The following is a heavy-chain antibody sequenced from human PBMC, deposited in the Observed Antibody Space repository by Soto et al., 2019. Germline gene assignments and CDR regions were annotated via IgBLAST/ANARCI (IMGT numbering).Heavy chain of an antibody. V-gene: IGHV3-74*01. D-gene: IGHD5-12*01. CDR1: GFTFSRYW. Sequence: EVQLAESGGGLVQPGGSLRLSCAASGFTFSRYWMHWVRRAPGKGLMWVSRMNSDGTIINYADSVQGRFTISRDNAKNTLDPPMNSLRADDTAIYYCAGGTFSGAKTDIWGQGTMVSVYS. CDR3: AGGTFSGAKTDI. J-gene: IGHJ3*02. CDR2: MNSDGTII.